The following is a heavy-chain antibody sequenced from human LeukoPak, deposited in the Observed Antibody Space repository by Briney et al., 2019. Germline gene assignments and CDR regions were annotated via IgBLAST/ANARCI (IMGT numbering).Heavy chain of an antibody. CDR3: VKTYGMGSFSN. V-gene: IGHV3-74*01. J-gene: IGHJ4*02. D-gene: IGHD3-10*01. CDR1: GFTFSSYW. Sequence: PGGSLRLSCAASGFTFSSYWMHWVRQAPGKGLVWVSRINSDGTNTDYADSVKGRFTISRDNAKNTLYLRMNSLRAEDTAVYYCVKTYGMGSFSNWGQGTLVTVSS. CDR2: INSDGTNT.